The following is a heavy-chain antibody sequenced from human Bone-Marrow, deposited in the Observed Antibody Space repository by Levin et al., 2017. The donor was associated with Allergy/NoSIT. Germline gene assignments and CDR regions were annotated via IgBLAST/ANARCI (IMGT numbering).Heavy chain of an antibody. V-gene: IGHV4-59*01. CDR3: ARVRVGVAGFYFQI. Sequence: SETLSLTCSVSDGSLGYYWWSWIRQSPGKELEWIGNFYYSGSTTYNPSLESRVTISGGTSSNQFSLKLTSATAADTAVYYCARVRVGVAGFYFQIWGQGSLVTVSS. J-gene: IGHJ1*01. D-gene: IGHD6-19*01. CDR2: FYYSGST. CDR1: DGSLGYYW.